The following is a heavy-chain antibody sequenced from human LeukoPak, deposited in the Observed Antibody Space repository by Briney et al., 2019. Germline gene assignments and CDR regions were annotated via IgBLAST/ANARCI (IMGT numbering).Heavy chain of an antibody. CDR2: ISSSGGSRT. Sequence: GGSLRLSCAASGFIFSDYYMSWTRQAPGKGPEWVLYISSSGGSRTYYADSVKGRFTISRDNAKNSLYLQMNSLRAEDTAVYYCARFRYASTRPYGVDVWGQGTTVTVSS. CDR1: GFIFSDYY. CDR3: ARFRYASTRPYGVDV. V-gene: IGHV3-11*01. D-gene: IGHD2-2*01. J-gene: IGHJ6*02.